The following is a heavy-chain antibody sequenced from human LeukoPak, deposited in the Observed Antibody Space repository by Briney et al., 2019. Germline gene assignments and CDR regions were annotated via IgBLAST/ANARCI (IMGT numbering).Heavy chain of an antibody. J-gene: IGHJ3*02. CDR2: IYHSG. D-gene: IGHD2-15*01. CDR3: ARKGVVAFDAFDI. CDR1: GGSISSGGYY. V-gene: IGHV4-30-2*02. Sequence: PSQTLSLTCTVSGGSISSGGYYWSWIRQPPGKGLEWIGYIYHSGNYNPSLKSRVTISVDTSKNQFSLKLSSVTAADTAVYYCARKGVVAFDAFDIWGQGTMVTVSS.